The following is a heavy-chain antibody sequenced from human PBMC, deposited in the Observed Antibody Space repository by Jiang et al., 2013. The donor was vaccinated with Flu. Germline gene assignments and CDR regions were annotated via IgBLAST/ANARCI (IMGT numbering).Heavy chain of an antibody. Sequence: VQLVESGGGLVQPGGSLRLSCAASGFTFSSYSMNWVRQAPGKGLEWVSYISSSSSTIYYADSVKGRFTISRDNAKNSPYLQMNSLRDEDTAVYYCARDLSGSYYGSPHDAFDIWGQGTMVTVSS. CDR1: GFTFSSYS. CDR3: ARDLSGSYYGSPHDAFDI. D-gene: IGHD1-26*01. J-gene: IGHJ3*02. CDR2: ISSSSSTI. V-gene: IGHV3-48*02.